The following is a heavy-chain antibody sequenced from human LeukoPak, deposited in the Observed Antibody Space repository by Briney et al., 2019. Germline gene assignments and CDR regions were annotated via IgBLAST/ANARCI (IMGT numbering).Heavy chain of an antibody. CDR2: IKSKTNGGTI. D-gene: IGHD3-10*01. V-gene: IGHV3-15*01. CDR1: GFSFSSAW. Sequence: GGSLRLSCAASGFSFSSAWMRWVRQAPGKGLEWVGRIKSKTNGGTIDYAAPVKGRFTISRDDSKNTLYLQMNGLKTEDTAVYYCTTGGLWFGEPQPYWGQGTLVTVSS. CDR3: TTGGLWFGEPQPY. J-gene: IGHJ4*02.